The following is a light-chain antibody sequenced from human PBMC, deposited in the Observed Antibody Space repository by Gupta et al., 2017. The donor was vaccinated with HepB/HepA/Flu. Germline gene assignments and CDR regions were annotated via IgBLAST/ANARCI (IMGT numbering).Light chain of an antibody. Sequence: ALTGPACANVSPCRSITISCTGTSSDVGGYNYVSWYQQHPANAPKLMIYDVSNRASGVSNRFSGSKSGNTASLTISGLQAEDEADYYCSSYTISITLVFGGGTKLTVL. CDR2: DVS. J-gene: IGLJ2*01. CDR1: SSDVGGYNY. V-gene: IGLV2-14*01. CDR3: SSYTISITLV.